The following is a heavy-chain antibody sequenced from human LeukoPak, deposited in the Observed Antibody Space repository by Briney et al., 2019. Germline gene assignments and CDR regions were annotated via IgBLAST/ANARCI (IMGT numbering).Heavy chain of an antibody. D-gene: IGHD3-3*01. CDR3: ARETIFGVIADYFEY. Sequence: SETLSLXCTVSDGSINTYYWNWIRQPPGKGLEWIGYISYSGRTNYNPSLRSRVTISLDTSKNQFSLKLSSVTAADTAVYFCARETIFGVIADYFEYWGQGILVTVSS. J-gene: IGHJ4*02. CDR2: ISYSGRT. V-gene: IGHV4-59*01. CDR1: DGSINTYY.